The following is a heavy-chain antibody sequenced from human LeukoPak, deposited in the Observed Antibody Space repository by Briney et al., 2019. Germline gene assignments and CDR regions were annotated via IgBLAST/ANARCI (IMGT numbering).Heavy chain of an antibody. J-gene: IGHJ6*03. V-gene: IGHV1-2*02. CDR3: ARGSAGSGWYEGYYYYMDV. CDR1: GYFFTAYY. Sequence: ASVKVSCKTSGYFFTAYYMHWVRQAPGQGLEWMGWINPNTGATNFAQKFQDRVTMTRDTSITTAYMELSRLRSDDTAVYYCARGSAGSGWYEGYYYYMDVWGKGTTVTISS. CDR2: INPNTGAT. D-gene: IGHD6-19*01.